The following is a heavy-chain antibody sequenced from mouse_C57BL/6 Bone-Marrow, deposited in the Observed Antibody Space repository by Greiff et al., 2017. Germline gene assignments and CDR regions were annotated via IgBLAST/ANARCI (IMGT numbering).Heavy chain of an antibody. J-gene: IGHJ4*01. Sequence: VQLQQPGAELVMPGASVKLSCKASGYTFTSYWMHWVKQRPGQGLEWIGEIDPSDSYTNYNQKFKGKSTLTVDKSSSTAYMQLSSLTSEDSAVYYCARTGGDATLYYYAMDYWGQGTSVTVSS. D-gene: IGHD1-1*01. CDR2: IDPSDSYT. CDR1: GYTFTSYW. CDR3: ARTGGDATLYYYAMDY. V-gene: IGHV1-69*01.